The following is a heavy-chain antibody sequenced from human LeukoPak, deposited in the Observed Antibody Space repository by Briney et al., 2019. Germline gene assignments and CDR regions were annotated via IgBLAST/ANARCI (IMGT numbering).Heavy chain of an antibody. V-gene: IGHV1-2*06. CDR3: ARDSVDTAMDAIPRWDAQNYGMDV. CDR1: GFTFSSYG. CDR2: INPNSGGT. J-gene: IGHJ6*02. D-gene: IGHD5-18*01. Sequence: HPGRSLRLSCAASGFTFSSYGMHWVRQAPGQGLEWMGRINPNSGGTNYAQKFQGRVTMTRDTSISTAYMELSRLRSDDTAVYYCARDSVDTAMDAIPRWDAQNYGMDVWGQGTTVTVSS.